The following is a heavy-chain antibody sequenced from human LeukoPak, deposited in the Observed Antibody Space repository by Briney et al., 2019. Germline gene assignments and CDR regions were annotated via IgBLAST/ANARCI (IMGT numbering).Heavy chain of an antibody. J-gene: IGHJ3*02. V-gene: IGHV3-9*01. CDR3: AKDIHDFWSGYWGAFDI. Sequence: HAGGSLRLSCAASGFTFDDYAMHWVRQAPGKGLEWVSGISWNSGSIGYADSVKGRFTISRDNAKNSLYLQMNSLRAEDTALYYCAKDIHDFWSGYWGAFDIWGQGTMVTVSS. CDR1: GFTFDDYA. D-gene: IGHD3-3*01. CDR2: ISWNSGSI.